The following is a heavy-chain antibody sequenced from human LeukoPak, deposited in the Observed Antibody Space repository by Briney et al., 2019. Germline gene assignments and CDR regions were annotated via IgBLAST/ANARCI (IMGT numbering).Heavy chain of an antibody. D-gene: IGHD1-26*01. CDR2: IYTSGST. Sequence: SETLSLTCTVSDGSISSGSYYWSWIRQPAGKGLEWIGRIYTSGSTNYNPSLKSRVTISVDTSKNQFSLKLSSVTAADTAVYYCARVRDVGAEVDYWGQGTLVTVSS. J-gene: IGHJ4*02. CDR1: DGSISSGSYY. CDR3: ARVRDVGAEVDY. V-gene: IGHV4-61*02.